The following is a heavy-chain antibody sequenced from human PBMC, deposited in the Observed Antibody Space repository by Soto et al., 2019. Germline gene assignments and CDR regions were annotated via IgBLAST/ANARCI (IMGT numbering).Heavy chain of an antibody. D-gene: IGHD6-13*01. CDR3: ARITTGYSSSLYDPEFDP. V-gene: IGHV1-8*01. CDR1: GYTFTSYD. Sequence: ASVKVSCKASGYTFTSYDINWVRQATGQGLEWMGWMNPNSGNTGYAQKFQGRVTMTRNTSISTAYMELSSLRSEDTAVYYCARITTGYSSSLYDPEFDPWGQGTLVTV. J-gene: IGHJ5*02. CDR2: MNPNSGNT.